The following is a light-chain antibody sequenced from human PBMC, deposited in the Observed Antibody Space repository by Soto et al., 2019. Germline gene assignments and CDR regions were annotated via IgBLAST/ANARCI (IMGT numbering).Light chain of an antibody. CDR2: GAS. J-gene: IGKJ1*01. CDR3: QQYGSSPRT. Sequence: EIVLTQSPGTLSLSPGERATLSCRASQSVRSSYLAWYQQKPGQAPRLLIYGASTRATGIPDRFSGSGSGTDFTLTISRLEPEDFAVYFRQQYGSSPRTFGQGTKVEI. V-gene: IGKV3-20*01. CDR1: QSVRSSY.